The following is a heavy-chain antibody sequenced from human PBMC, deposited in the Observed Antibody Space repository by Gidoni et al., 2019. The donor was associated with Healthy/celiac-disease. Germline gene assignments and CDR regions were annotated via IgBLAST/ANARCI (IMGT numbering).Heavy chain of an antibody. V-gene: IGHV4-61*02. Sequence: QVPLQEWGPGLVQPSQSMSPPCPVHGCSISSVSYDCSWVRQPAGKGLECIGRIYTSGSTNYNPSLKSRVTISVDTSKNQFFLKLSSVTAADTAVYYCARVGWKTKAFDIWGQGTMVTVSS. CDR3: ARVGWKTKAFDI. CDR2: IYTSGST. J-gene: IGHJ3*02. CDR1: GCSISSVSYD. D-gene: IGHD1-1*01.